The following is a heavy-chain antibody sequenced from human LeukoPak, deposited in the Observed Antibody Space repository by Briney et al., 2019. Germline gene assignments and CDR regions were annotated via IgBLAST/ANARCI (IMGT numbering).Heavy chain of an antibody. J-gene: IGHJ4*02. CDR3: ARDGVAADTYHFLVFSS. V-gene: IGHV3-53*01. D-gene: IGHD2-15*01. CDR2: IYSGGTT. Sequence: GGSLRLSCAASGFTVSSSYMSWVRQAPGKGLEWVSTIYSGGTTYYADSVKGRFTISRDNSKNTLSLQMDSLRDEDTAVYYCARDGVAADTYHFLVFSSWGQGTLVTVPS. CDR1: GFTVSSSY.